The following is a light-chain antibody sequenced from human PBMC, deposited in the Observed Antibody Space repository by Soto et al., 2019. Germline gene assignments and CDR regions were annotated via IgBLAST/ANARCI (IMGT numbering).Light chain of an antibody. CDR3: LQDNNYPLT. Sequence: IQMTQSPSSLSASVGDRVTITCRASQGIGNDLGWYQQTSGKAPKLLIYAASNLQSGVPSRFGGSGSGTDFTLTISGLQPEDVATYYCLQDNNYPLTLGGGTKVDIK. V-gene: IGKV1-6*01. J-gene: IGKJ4*01. CDR2: AAS. CDR1: QGIGND.